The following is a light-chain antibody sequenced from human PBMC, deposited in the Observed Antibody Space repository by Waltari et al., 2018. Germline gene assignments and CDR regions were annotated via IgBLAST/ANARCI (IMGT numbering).Light chain of an antibody. Sequence: IVLTQSPGTLSLSPGEGATLSCRASQSINTYLAWYQQRPGQAPRLLIYGASTRAAGNPGRFSGSGSGTDFTLSISRLEPDDFAVYYCQQFGSSPEMFGPGTKVEIK. J-gene: IGKJ1*01. CDR3: QQFGSSPEM. CDR1: QSINTY. CDR2: GAS. V-gene: IGKV3-20*01.